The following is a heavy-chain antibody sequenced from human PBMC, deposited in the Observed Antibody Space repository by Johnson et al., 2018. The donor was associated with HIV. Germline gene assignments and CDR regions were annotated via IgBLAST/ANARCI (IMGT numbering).Heavy chain of an antibody. V-gene: IGHV3-9*01. D-gene: IGHD3-9*01. CDR3: AKDLSPWFDAFDL. CDR1: GFTFDDYA. CDR2: ISWNSGSI. Sequence: VQLVESGGGSVQTGRSLRLSCAASGFTFDDYAMHWVRQAPGKGLEWVSGISWNSGSIGHADSVKGRFTISRDNAKNSLYLQMNSLRAEETALYYCAKDLSPWFDAFDLWGQGTMVTVSS. J-gene: IGHJ3*01.